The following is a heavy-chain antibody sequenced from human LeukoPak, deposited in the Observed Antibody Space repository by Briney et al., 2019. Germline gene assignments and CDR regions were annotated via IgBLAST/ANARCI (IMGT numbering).Heavy chain of an antibody. CDR1: GVTFSRSS. Sequence: WGSLRLSCAASGVTFSRSSLSWVRHGPGPGLEWVANIKQYESEKYYVDSVKGRFTISRDNAKNSLYLQMNSLRDEDTAVCYCARDNAFAFDIWGQGTKVTVSS. D-gene: IGHD3-16*01. CDR3: ARDNAFAFDI. V-gene: IGHV3-7*01. CDR2: IKQYESEK. J-gene: IGHJ3*02.